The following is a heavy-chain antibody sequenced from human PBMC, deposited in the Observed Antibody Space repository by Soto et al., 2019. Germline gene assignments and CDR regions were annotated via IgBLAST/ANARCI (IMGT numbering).Heavy chain of an antibody. D-gene: IGHD1-26*01. CDR1: GGTFSSYA. CDR3: ARGGGVGATTGWD. CDR2: IIPIFGTA. J-gene: IGHJ4*02. V-gene: IGHV1-69*06. Sequence: QVQLVQSGAEVKKPGSSVKVSCKASGGTFSSYAISWVRQAPGQGLEWMGGIIPIFGTANYAQKFQGRVTIPAAISKGTAYMGRSSLRSGDTAVYYCARGGGVGATTGWDWGQGTLVTVSS.